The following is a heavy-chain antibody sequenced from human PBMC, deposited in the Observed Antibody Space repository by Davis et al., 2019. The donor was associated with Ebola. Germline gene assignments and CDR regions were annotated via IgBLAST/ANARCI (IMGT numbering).Heavy chain of an antibody. D-gene: IGHD7-27*01. CDR3: AGAHWGGADHYYYYGMDV. V-gene: IGHV4-31*03. Sequence: SETLSLTCTVSGGSISSGGYYWSWIRQRPGKGLEWIGYIHYSGSTYYNPSLKSRLSISIDTSKSQFSLNLSSVTAADTAEYYCAGAHWGGADHYYYYGMDVWGKGTTVTVSS. CDR1: GGSISSGGYY. CDR2: IHYSGST. J-gene: IGHJ6*04.